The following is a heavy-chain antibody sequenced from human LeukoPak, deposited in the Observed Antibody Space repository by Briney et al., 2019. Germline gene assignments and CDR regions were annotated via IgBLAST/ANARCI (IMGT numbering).Heavy chain of an antibody. CDR2: FVHTGRL. D-gene: IGHD5-12*01. Sequence: SETLSLTCTVSGGSISSYYWSWIRQPPGKGLEWIAYFVHTGRLGYNPSLTSRATISLDTSKGQFSLTLRSVTAADTAVYYCATGVDLAKIRTWGQGTLVSVSS. CDR1: GGSISSYY. J-gene: IGHJ5*02. V-gene: IGHV4-59*01. CDR3: ATGVDLAKIRT.